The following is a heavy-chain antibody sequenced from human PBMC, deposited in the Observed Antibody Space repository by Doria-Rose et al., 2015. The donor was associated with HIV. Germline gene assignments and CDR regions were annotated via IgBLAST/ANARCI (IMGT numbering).Heavy chain of an antibody. V-gene: IGHV2-26*01. J-gene: IGHJ4*02. CDR2: IFSYDER. Sequence: QITLKESGPVLVKPTETLTLTCTVSGVSLSSPGMGVSWIRQPPGKALEWLADIFSYDERSYNTSLKSRLTISRGASKSQVVLTMTDMDPVDTATYYCARIKSSRWYHKYYFDFWGQGTLVIVS. D-gene: IGHD6-13*01. CDR1: GVSLSSPGMG. CDR3: ARIKSSRWYHKYYFDF.